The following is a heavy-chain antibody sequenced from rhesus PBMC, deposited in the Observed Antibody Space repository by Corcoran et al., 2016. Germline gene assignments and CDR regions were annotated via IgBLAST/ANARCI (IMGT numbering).Heavy chain of an antibody. CDR3: ARDQGIYNFWTGYYGTHSYYGLDS. V-gene: IGHV4-173*01. Sequence: QLQLQESGPGLVKPSETLSLTCAVSGGSISSNYWSWIRQPQGKGLEWIERSSGSGGSTDYNPPLKSRVTIAPDTSKKQVSLKLSSVTAAETAVYYCARDQGIYNFWTGYYGTHSYYGLDSWGQGVVVTVSS. CDR1: GGSISSNY. J-gene: IGHJ6*01. D-gene: IGHD3-3*01. CDR2: SSGSGGST.